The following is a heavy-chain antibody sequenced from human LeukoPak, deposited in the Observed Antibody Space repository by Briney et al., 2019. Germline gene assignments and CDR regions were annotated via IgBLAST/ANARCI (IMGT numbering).Heavy chain of an antibody. J-gene: IGHJ6*03. D-gene: IGHD3-22*01. Sequence: GGSLRLSCAASGFTFSSYAMSWVRQAPGKGLEWVSAISGSGGSTYYADSVKGRFTISRDNSKNTLYLQMNSLRAEDTAVYYCAKDGASYYDSSGYYPNYYYYYYYMDAWGKGTTVTVSS. V-gene: IGHV3-23*01. CDR3: AKDGASYYDSSGYYPNYYYYYYYMDA. CDR1: GFTFSSYA. CDR2: ISGSGGST.